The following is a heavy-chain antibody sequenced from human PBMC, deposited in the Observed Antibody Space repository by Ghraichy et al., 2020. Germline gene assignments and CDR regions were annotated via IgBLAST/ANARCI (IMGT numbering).Heavy chain of an antibody. CDR1: GFTFNKYG. Sequence: GGSLRLSCAASGFTFNKYGMSWVRQAPGKGLEWVSTISDSGVNTHYEDSVKGRFTISRDNSKNTLYLQMSSLRAEDTAVYYCAKDTGDCCMFGYWGQGTVVTVSS. D-gene: IGHD2-21*02. CDR2: ISDSGVNT. J-gene: IGHJ4*02. V-gene: IGHV3-23*01. CDR3: AKDTGDCCMFGY.